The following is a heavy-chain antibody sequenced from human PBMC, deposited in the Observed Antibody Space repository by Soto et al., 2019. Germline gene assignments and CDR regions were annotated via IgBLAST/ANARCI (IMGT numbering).Heavy chain of an antibody. J-gene: IGHJ4*02. Sequence: EVQLLESGGGLVQPGGSLRLSCAASGFTFSSYAMSWVRQAPGKGLEWVSAISGSGGSTYYADSVKGRFTIYRDNSKNTLYLQMNSLRAEDTAVYYCAKGIVGATNSDYWGQGTLVTVSS. V-gene: IGHV3-23*01. D-gene: IGHD1-26*01. CDR3: AKGIVGATNSDY. CDR2: ISGSGGST. CDR1: GFTFSSYA.